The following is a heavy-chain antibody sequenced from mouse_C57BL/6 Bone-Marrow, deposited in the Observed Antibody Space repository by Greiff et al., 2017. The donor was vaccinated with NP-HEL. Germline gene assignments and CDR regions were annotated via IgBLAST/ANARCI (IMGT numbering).Heavy chain of an antibody. J-gene: IGHJ1*03. CDR2: ISSGGSYT. V-gene: IGHV5-6*01. CDR3: AIHRRYRYFDV. Sequence: EVQLVESGGDLVKPGGSLKLSCAASGFTFSSYGMSWVRQTPDKRLEWVATISSGGSYTYYPDSVKGRFTISRDNAKNTLYLQMGSLKSEDTALYYCAIHRRYRYFDVWGTGTTVTVSS. CDR1: GFTFSSYG.